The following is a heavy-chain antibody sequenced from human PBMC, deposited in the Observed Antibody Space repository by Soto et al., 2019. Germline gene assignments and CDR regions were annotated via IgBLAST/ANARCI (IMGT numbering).Heavy chain of an antibody. Sequence: PSETLSLTCSVSGGSVSSGSTYWTWIRQPPGKGLEWIGYIYFSGSANYNPSLKSRVTISVDTSKNQFSLKLSSVTAADTAVYYCARGIQLWTFRGYYFDYWGQGTLVTVSS. D-gene: IGHD5-18*01. CDR3: ARGIQLWTFRGYYFDY. CDR2: IYFSGSA. V-gene: IGHV4-61*01. J-gene: IGHJ4*02. CDR1: GGSVSSGSTY.